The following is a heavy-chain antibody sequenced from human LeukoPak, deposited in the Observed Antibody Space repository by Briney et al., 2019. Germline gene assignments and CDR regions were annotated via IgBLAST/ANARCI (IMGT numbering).Heavy chain of an antibody. D-gene: IGHD2-15*01. J-gene: IGHJ5*02. CDR2: IIPIFGTA. Sequence: SVKVSCKASGGTFSSYAIGWVRQAPGQGLEWMGGIIPIFGTANYAQKFQGRVTITTDESTSTAYMELSSLRSEDTAVYYCARSPNPSGGTGYNWFDPWGQGTLVTVSS. CDR3: ARSPNPSGGTGYNWFDP. CDR1: GGTFSSYA. V-gene: IGHV1-69*05.